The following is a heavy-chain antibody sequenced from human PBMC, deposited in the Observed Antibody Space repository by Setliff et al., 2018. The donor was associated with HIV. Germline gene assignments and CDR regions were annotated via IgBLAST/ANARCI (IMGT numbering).Heavy chain of an antibody. CDR3: ARLGSGWSDSYYYAMDV. V-gene: IGHV1-18*04. CDR2: ISPNFGHT. J-gene: IGHJ6*02. Sequence: GASVKVSCKASGYTFTTYGISWMRQAPGHGLEWMGWISPNFGHTKYAQKFLDRVTMTIDTATSRAYMELRSLRSDDTAVYFCARLGSGWSDSYYYAMDVWSQGTTVTVSS. CDR1: GYTFTTYG. D-gene: IGHD6-19*01.